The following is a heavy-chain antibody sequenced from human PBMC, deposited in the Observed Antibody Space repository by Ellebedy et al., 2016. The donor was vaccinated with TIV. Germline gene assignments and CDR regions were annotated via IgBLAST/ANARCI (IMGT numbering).Heavy chain of an antibody. V-gene: IGHV3-23*01. CDR2: ISGGGAKR. CDR3: ARLYCGGDCYYWYFDL. J-gene: IGHJ2*01. Sequence: GESLKISCAASGFTFSTYSMNWVRQAPGKGLEWVSSISGGGAKRDHTDSVRGRFTISRDNSKNTLYLQMNSLRAEDTAVYYCARLYCGGDCYYWYFDLWGRGTLVTVSS. D-gene: IGHD2-21*02. CDR1: GFTFSTYS.